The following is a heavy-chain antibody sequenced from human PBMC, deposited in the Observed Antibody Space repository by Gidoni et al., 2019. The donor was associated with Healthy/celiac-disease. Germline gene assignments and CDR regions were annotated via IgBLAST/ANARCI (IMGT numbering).Heavy chain of an antibody. D-gene: IGHD3-22*01. Sequence: QVQLQESGPGLVKPSATLSLTCTVSVGSVSSGSYYWSWIRQPPGKGLEWIGYIYYSGSTNYNPSLKSRVTISVDTSKNQFSLKLSSVTAADTAVYYCAREALIVGGVGFWFDPWGQGTLVTVSS. CDR1: VGSVSSGSYY. V-gene: IGHV4-61*01. J-gene: IGHJ5*02. CDR2: IYYSGST. CDR3: AREALIVGGVGFWFDP.